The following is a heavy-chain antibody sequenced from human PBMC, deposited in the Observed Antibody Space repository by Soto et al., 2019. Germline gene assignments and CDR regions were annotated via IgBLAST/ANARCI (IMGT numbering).Heavy chain of an antibody. D-gene: IGHD4-17*01. CDR1: GGTFSGYT. Sequence: PVKVSCKASGGTFSGYTIGWVRQAPGQGLEWMGRIIPILGIANYAQKFQGRVTITADKSTSTAYMELSSLRSEDTAVYYCARTTVTRHYDYWGQGTLVTVSS. CDR3: ARTTVTRHYDY. J-gene: IGHJ4*02. CDR2: IIPILGIA. V-gene: IGHV1-69*02.